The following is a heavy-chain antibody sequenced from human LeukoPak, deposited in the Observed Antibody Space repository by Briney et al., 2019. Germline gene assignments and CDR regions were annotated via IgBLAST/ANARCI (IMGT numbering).Heavy chain of an antibody. D-gene: IGHD3-16*01. CDR1: RFTFSSYG. Sequence: GGSLRLSCAASRFTFSSYGMHWVRQAPGKGLEWVAFIRYDGSNKYYADSVKGRFTISRDNSKNTLYLQMNSLRAEDTAVYYCAKDFGIDYWGQGTLVTVSS. V-gene: IGHV3-30*02. J-gene: IGHJ4*02. CDR3: AKDFGIDY. CDR2: IRYDGSNK.